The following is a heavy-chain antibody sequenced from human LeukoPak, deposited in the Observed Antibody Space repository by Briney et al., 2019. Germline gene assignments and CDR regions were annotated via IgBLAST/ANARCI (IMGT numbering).Heavy chain of an antibody. J-gene: IGHJ3*02. CDR1: GYTFTSYG. CDR3: ARDSYYDFWSGYFADAFDI. V-gene: IGHV1-18*01. Sequence: ASVKVSXKASGYTFTSYGISWVRQAPGQGPEWMGWISAYNGNTNYAQKLQGRVTMTTDTSTSTAYMELRSLRSDDTAVYYCARDSYYDFWSGYFADAFDIWGQGTMVTVSS. CDR2: ISAYNGNT. D-gene: IGHD3-3*01.